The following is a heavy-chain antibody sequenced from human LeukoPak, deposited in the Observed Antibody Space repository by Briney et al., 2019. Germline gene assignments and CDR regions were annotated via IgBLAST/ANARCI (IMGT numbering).Heavy chain of an antibody. J-gene: IGHJ4*02. D-gene: IGHD6-13*01. CDR2: ISSSSSYI. V-gene: IGHV3-21*01. CDR1: GFTFSSYS. CDR3: AREAAAANPF. Sequence: PGGSLRLSCAASGFTFSSYSMSWVRQAPGKGLEWVSSISSSSSYIYYADSVKGRFTISRDNAKNSLYLQMNSLRAEDTAVYYCAREAAAANPFWGQGTLVTVSS.